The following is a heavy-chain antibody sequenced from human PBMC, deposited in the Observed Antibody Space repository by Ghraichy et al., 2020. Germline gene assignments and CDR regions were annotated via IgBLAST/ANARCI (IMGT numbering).Heavy chain of an antibody. V-gene: IGHV4-59*11. J-gene: IGHJ5*02. CDR2: IYYSGNT. CDR3: ARAGDSRYNWFDP. D-gene: IGHD3-16*01. CDR1: GGSISSHY. Sequence: SQTLSLTCTVSGGSISSHYWNWIRQPPGKGLEWIGYIYYSGNTNYNPSLKSRVTISVDTSKNKFSLKLSSVTAADTAVYYCARAGDSRYNWFDPWGQGTLVTVSS.